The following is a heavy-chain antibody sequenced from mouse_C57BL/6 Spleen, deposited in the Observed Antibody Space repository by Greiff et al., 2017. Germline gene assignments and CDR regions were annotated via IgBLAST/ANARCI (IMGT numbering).Heavy chain of an antibody. CDR3: ARTRWDVYWCFDV. J-gene: IGHJ1*03. Sequence: EVMLVESGGGLVKPGGSLKLSCAASGFTFSDYGMHWVRQAPEKGLEWVAYISSGSSTIYYADTVKGRFTISRDNAKNTLFLQMTSLRSEDTAMYYCARTRWDVYWCFDVWGTGTTVTVSS. CDR2: ISSGSSTI. D-gene: IGHD4-1*01. V-gene: IGHV5-17*01. CDR1: GFTFSDYG.